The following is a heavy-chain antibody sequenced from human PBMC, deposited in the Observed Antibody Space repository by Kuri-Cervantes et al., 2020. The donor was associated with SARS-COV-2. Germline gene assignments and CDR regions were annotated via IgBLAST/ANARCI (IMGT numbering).Heavy chain of an antibody. CDR2: ISWDGGST. V-gene: IGHV3-43D*04. Sequence: GGSLRLSCAASGFTFDDYAMHWVRQAPGKGLEWVSLISWDGGSTYYADSVKGRFTISRDNSKNTLYLQMNSLRAEDTAVYYCAREFPGDYFDYWGQGTLVTVSS. CDR3: AREFPGDYFDY. D-gene: IGHD3-10*01. J-gene: IGHJ4*02. CDR1: GFTFDDYA.